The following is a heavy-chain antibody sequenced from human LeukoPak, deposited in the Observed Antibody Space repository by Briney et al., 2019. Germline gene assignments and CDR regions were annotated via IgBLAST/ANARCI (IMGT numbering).Heavy chain of an antibody. CDR3: ARDPYGTWYFDL. V-gene: IGHV1-2*02. CDR1: GFPFNGYY. D-gene: IGHD3-10*01. J-gene: IGHJ2*01. Sequence: ASVKVSCKASGFPFNGYYMHWVRQAPGQGLEWMGWINPNSGGTNYAQKFQGRVTMTRDTSISTAYMELSRLRSDDTAVYYCARDPYGTWYFDLWGRGTLVTVSS. CDR2: INPNSGGT.